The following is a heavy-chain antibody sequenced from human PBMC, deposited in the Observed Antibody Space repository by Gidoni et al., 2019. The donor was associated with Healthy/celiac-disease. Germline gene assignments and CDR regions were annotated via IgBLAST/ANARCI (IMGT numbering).Heavy chain of an antibody. D-gene: IGHD3-10*01. CDR3: ARDKGRVRELIKILYD. J-gene: IGHJ4*02. CDR2: ISAYNGNT. Sequence: QVQLVQSGAEVKKPGASVKVSCQASGYTFTSYGISWVRQAPGQGLEWMVWISAYNGNTNYAQKLQGRVTMTTDTSTSTAYMELRSLRSDETAVYYCARDKGRVRELIKILYDWGQGTLVTVSS. CDR1: GYTFTSYG. V-gene: IGHV1-18*01.